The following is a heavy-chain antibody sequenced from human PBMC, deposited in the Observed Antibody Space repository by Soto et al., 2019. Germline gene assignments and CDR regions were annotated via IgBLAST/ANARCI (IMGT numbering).Heavy chain of an antibody. J-gene: IGHJ4*02. Sequence: SQTLSLTCAISGDSVSSKSAAWNWIRQSPSRGLEWLGRTFYRSKWNNDYAVSMKSRITINPDTSKNQFSLQLNSVTPEDTAVLYCARTGGGALDNWCQGTLVTVSS. CDR2: TFYRSKWNN. CDR3: ARTGGGALDN. CDR1: GDSVSSKSAA. D-gene: IGHD7-27*01. V-gene: IGHV6-1*01.